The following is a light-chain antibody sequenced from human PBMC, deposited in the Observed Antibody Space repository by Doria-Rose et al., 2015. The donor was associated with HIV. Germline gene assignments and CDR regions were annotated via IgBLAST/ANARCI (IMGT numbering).Light chain of an antibody. V-gene: IGLV1-40*01. CDR1: SSNIGAGFD. CDR2: GNT. Sequence: SAVTQPPSVSGDPVQRVAISCTGSSSNIGAGFDVHWYQQFPGTDPQLLIHGNTNQPSGVPDRFSGSKSGTSVSLAISGLRAEDEADYYCQSYDSRLSVYVFGTGTKVTVL. CDR3: QSYDSRLSVYV. J-gene: IGLJ1*01.